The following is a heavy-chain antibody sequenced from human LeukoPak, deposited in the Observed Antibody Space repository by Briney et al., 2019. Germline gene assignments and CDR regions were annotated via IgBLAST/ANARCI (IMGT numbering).Heavy chain of an antibody. CDR2: INPSGGST. D-gene: IGHD5-18*01. V-gene: IGHV1-46*03. CDR3: AGGQLWIFDY. Sequence: GASVKLSCKASGYSFTSKYMHWVRQAPGQGPEWMGIINPSGGSTSYPQKFQGRFTMTRDTSTSTVYMELSSVKSEDTAVYYCAGGQLWIFDYWGQGTLVTVSS. CDR1: GYSFTSKY. J-gene: IGHJ4*02.